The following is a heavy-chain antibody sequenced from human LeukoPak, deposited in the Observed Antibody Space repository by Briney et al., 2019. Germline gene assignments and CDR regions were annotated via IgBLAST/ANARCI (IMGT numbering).Heavy chain of an antibody. V-gene: IGHV3-7*03. D-gene: IGHD6-19*01. Sequence: QPGGSLRLSCAASGVSFSNHWMIWVRQAPGKGMEWVATINPDGTEKRYVDSVKGRFTISRDNGKNSLYLQMSSLRAEDTAVYYCVRDDRGIAVGSRDHGAQGSLVTVSS. J-gene: IGHJ4*02. CDR3: VRDDRGIAVGSRDH. CDR2: INPDGTEK. CDR1: GVSFSNHW.